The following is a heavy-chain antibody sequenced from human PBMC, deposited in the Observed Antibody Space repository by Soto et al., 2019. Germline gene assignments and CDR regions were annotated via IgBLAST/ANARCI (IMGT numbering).Heavy chain of an antibody. CDR2: INPSGGST. Sequence: QVQLVQSGAEVKKPGASVKVSCKASGYTFTSYYMHWVRQAPGQGLEWMGIINPSGGSTSYAQKFQGRVTMTRDTSTSTVYRELSSLRSEDTAVYYCARRRGSQGYYYYGMDVWGQGTTVTVSS. V-gene: IGHV1-46*01. CDR3: ARRRGSQGYYYYGMDV. CDR1: GYTFTSYY. J-gene: IGHJ6*02. D-gene: IGHD5-12*01.